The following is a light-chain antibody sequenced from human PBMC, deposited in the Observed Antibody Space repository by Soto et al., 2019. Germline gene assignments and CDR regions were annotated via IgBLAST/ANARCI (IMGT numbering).Light chain of an antibody. CDR3: NSYVTGNSLI. CDR2: EVT. Sequence: QSALTQPPSASGSPGQSVTISCTGTSRDVGGHDYVSWYQQRPGKAPKLLIYEVTKRPSGVPDRFSGSKSGNTASLTVSGLQADDEADYYCNSYVTGNSLIFGGGTKLTVL. J-gene: IGLJ2*01. CDR1: SRDVGGHDY. V-gene: IGLV2-8*01.